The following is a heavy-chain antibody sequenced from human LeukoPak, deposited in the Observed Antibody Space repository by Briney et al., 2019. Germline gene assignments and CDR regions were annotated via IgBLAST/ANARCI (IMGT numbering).Heavy chain of an antibody. J-gene: IGHJ4*02. CDR3: ARGGDVYNWNDGYYFDY. CDR2: ISGSGFAI. D-gene: IGHD1-20*01. V-gene: IGHV3-48*03. Sequence: GGSLRLSCVASGFTFSSYEMTWVRQAPGKGLEWVSYISGSGFAIYYADSVKGRFTISRDNAKNSLYLQLGSLRVDDTAVYYCARGGDVYNWNDGYYFDYWGQGTLVSVSS. CDR1: GFTFSSYE.